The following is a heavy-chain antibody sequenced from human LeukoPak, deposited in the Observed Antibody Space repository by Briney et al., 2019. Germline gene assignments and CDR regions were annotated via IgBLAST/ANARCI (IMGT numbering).Heavy chain of an antibody. D-gene: IGHD6-19*01. Sequence: GRSLRLSCAASGFTFSSYGMHWVRQAPGKGLEWVAVISYDGSNKYYADSVKGRFTISRDNSKNTLYLQMNSLRAEDTAVYYCAKTYSSGWFYYYYGMDVWGQGTTVIVSS. CDR2: ISYDGSNK. J-gene: IGHJ6*02. CDR3: AKTYSSGWFYYYYGMDV. CDR1: GFTFSSYG. V-gene: IGHV3-30*18.